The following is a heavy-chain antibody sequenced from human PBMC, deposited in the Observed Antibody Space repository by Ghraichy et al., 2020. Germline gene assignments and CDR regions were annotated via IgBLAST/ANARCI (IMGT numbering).Heavy chain of an antibody. V-gene: IGHV3-23*01. Sequence: ETLSLTCAASGFTFSSYAMSWVRQAPGKGLEWVSAISGSGGSTYYADSVKGRFTISRDNSKNTLYLQMNSLRAEDTAVYYCAKDRGDIVVVPAATGWFDPWGQGTLVTVSS. J-gene: IGHJ5*02. D-gene: IGHD2-2*01. CDR1: GFTFSSYA. CDR3: AKDRGDIVVVPAATGWFDP. CDR2: ISGSGGST.